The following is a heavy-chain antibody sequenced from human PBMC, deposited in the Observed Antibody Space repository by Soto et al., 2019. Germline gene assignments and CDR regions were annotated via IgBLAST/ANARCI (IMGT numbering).Heavy chain of an antibody. CDR2: IYSGGST. Sequence: GGSLRLSCAASGFTVSSNYMGWVRQAPGKGLEWVSVIYSGGSTYYADSVKGRFTISRDNSKNTLYLQMNSLRAEDTALYYCARDRGIVVLSAAPYYSGMDVWGQGTTVTVSS. D-gene: IGHD2-2*01. CDR1: GFTVSSNY. V-gene: IGHV3-66*01. J-gene: IGHJ6*02. CDR3: ARDRGIVVLSAAPYYSGMDV.